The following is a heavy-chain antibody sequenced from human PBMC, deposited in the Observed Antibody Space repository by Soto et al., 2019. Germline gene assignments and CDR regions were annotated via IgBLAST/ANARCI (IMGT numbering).Heavy chain of an antibody. V-gene: IGHV3-53*01. CDR1: GFTVSSNY. CDR2: IYSGGST. D-gene: IGHD2-21*02. CDR3: ARDRGGLSVVTATYFDY. J-gene: IGHJ4*02. Sequence: EVQLVESGGGLIQPGGSLRLSCAASGFTVSSNYMTWVRQAPGKGLEWVSLIYSGGSTYYANSVKGRFTISRDNSKNTLYLQMNSLRAEDTAVYYCARDRGGLSVVTATYFDYWGQGTLVTVSS.